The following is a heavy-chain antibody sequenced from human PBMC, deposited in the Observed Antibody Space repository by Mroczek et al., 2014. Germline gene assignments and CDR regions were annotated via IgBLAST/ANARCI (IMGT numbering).Heavy chain of an antibody. CDR2: MNPNSGNT. D-gene: IGHD3-10*01. CDR1: GYTFTSYD. J-gene: IGHJ3*02. CDR3: ASPDVLHAQRGDAFDI. Sequence: QVQLVQSGAEVKKPGASVKVSCKASGYTFTSYDINWVRQATGQGLEWMGWMNPNSGNTGYAQKFQGRVTMTRNTSISTAYMELSSLRSEDTAVYYCASPDVLHAQRGDAFDIWGQGTMVTVSS. V-gene: IGHV1-8*01.